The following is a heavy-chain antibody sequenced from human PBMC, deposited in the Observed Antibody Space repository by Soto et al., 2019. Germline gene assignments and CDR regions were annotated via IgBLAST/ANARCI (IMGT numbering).Heavy chain of an antibody. Sequence: ASVKVSCKASGFTFTSSAVHWVRQAPGQGLEWMGIINPSGGSTSYAQKFQGRVTMTRDTSTSTVYMELSSLRSEDTAVYYCARERRILNWFDPWGQGTLVTVSS. CDR1: GFTFTSSA. D-gene: IGHD2-21*01. CDR2: INPSGGST. J-gene: IGHJ5*02. V-gene: IGHV1-46*01. CDR3: ARERRILNWFDP.